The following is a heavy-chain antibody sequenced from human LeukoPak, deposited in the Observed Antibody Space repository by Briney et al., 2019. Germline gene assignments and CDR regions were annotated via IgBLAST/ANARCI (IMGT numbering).Heavy chain of an antibody. CDR1: GFTVSSNS. J-gene: IGHJ3*02. CDR2: IYSDNT. CDR3: ARVANVEHDAFDI. V-gene: IGHV3-53*01. Sequence: GGSLRLSCTVSGFTVSSNSMSWVRQAPGKGLEWVSFIYSDNTHYSNSVKGRFTISRDNSKNTLYLQMNSLRAEDTALYYCARVANVEHDAFDIWGQGTMVTVSS. D-gene: IGHD5-24*01.